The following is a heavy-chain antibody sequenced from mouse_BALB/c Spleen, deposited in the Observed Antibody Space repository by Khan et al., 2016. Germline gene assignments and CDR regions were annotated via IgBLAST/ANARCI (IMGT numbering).Heavy chain of an antibody. CDR3: ARSYYDGSPYYFDY. CDR2: IFPGSINT. CDR1: GYSFTSYY. Sequence: VQLQESGPELVKPGASVKISCKASGYSFTSYYIHWVKQRPGQGLEWIGGIFPGSINTKYNEKFKGKATLTADTSSSTAYMQLSSLTSEDSAVYFCARSYYDGSPYYFDYWGQGTTLTVSS. J-gene: IGHJ2*01. V-gene: IGHV1-66*01. D-gene: IGHD1-1*01.